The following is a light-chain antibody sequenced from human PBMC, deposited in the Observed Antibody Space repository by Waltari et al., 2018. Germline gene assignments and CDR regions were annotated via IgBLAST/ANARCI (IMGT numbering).Light chain of an antibody. CDR1: SSHVGAYDY. Sequence: QSALTQPASVSGSPGQSITISCTGTSSHVGAYDYVSWYQQHPGKVPKLMSYDVTYRPSGISHRFSGSESGITAFLTISGLQAEDEADYYCSSHTSSRTRVFGGGTELTVL. CDR3: SSHTSSRTRV. J-gene: IGLJ3*02. CDR2: DVT. V-gene: IGLV2-14*03.